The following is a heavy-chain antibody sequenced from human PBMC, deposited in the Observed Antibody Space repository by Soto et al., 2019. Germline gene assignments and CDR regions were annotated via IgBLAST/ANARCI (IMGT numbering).Heavy chain of an antibody. CDR3: TTQMGMIWFGES. J-gene: IGHJ4*02. CDR2: IKSKTDGGTT. D-gene: IGHD3-10*01. Sequence: EVQLVESGGGLVKPGGSLRLSCAASGFTFSNAWMSWVRQAPGKGLEWVGRIKSKTDGGTTDYAAPVKGRFTISRDDSKNTLYLQMNSLKTEDTAVYYCTTQMGMIWFGESGGQGTLVTVSS. CDR1: GFTFSNAW. V-gene: IGHV3-15*01.